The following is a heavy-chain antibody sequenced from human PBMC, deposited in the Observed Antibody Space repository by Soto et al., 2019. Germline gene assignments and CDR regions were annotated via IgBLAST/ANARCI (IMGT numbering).Heavy chain of an antibody. CDR1: GFTFSSYS. CDR3: ARARAFEYSSSTNWFEP. CDR2: ISSSSSTI. J-gene: IGHJ5*02. V-gene: IGHV3-48*02. Sequence: EVQLVESGEGLVQPGGSLRLSGAASGFTFSSYSMNWVRQAPWKGLEWVSYISSSSSTIYYADSVKGRFTISRDNAKNSLYLQMNSLRDEDTVVYYCARARAFEYSSSTNWFEPCGQGTLVTVSS. D-gene: IGHD6-6*01.